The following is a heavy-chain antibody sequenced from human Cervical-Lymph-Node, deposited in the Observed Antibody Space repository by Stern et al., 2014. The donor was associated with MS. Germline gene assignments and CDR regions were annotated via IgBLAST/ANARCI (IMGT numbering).Heavy chain of an antibody. D-gene: IGHD3-10*01. CDR1: GGSLSSYA. J-gene: IGHJ3*02. V-gene: IGHV1-69*01. CDR3: ARDQRHLGSGSFAFDI. CDR2: IIPLLGTG. Sequence: VQLVQSGAEVKKPASAVKVSCKASGGSLSSYAFNWVRQAPGKGFEWMGGIIPLLGTGNYAQKFQGRVTITSDESINTVYLEVSTLRPDDTAVYYCARDQRHLGSGSFAFDIWGQGTMVTVSS.